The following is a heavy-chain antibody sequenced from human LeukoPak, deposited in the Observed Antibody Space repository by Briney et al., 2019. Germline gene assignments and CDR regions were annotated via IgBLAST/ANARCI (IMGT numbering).Heavy chain of an antibody. J-gene: IGHJ4*02. V-gene: IGHV3-21*01. CDR2: ISSSSSYI. Sequence: GGSLRLSCAASGFTFSSYSMNWVRQAPGKGLEWVSSISSSSSYIFYADSVKGRFTISRDNAKNSLYLQMNSLTAEDTAVYYCARDGSYSSSWYFDYWGQGTLVTVSS. CDR3: ARDGSYSSSWYFDY. D-gene: IGHD6-13*01. CDR1: GFTFSSYS.